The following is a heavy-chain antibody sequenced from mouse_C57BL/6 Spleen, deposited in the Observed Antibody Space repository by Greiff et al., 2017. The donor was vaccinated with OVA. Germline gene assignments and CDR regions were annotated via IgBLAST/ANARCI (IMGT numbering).Heavy chain of an antibody. CDR1: GYTFTSYW. CDR3: ARQGVTTDYFDY. D-gene: IGHD2-2*01. J-gene: IGHJ2*01. Sequence: QVQLQQPGAELVMPGASVKLSCKASGYTFTSYWMHWVKQRPGQGLEWIGEIDPSDSYTNYNQKFKGKSTLTVDKSSSTAYMQLSSLTSEDSAVYYCARQGVTTDYFDYWGQGTTLTVSS. CDR2: IDPSDSYT. V-gene: IGHV1-69*01.